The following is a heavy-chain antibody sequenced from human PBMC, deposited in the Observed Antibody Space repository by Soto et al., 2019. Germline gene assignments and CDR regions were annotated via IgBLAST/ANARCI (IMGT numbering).Heavy chain of an antibody. Sequence: SETLSLTCTVSGGSISSGDYYWSWIRQPPGKGLKWIGYIYYSGSTYYNPSLKSRVTISVDTSKNQFSLKLSSVTAADTAVYYCARGPATVTTGWFDPWGQGTLVTVSS. D-gene: IGHD4-17*01. CDR1: GGSISSGDYY. CDR3: ARGPATVTTGWFDP. V-gene: IGHV4-30-4*01. CDR2: IYYSGST. J-gene: IGHJ5*02.